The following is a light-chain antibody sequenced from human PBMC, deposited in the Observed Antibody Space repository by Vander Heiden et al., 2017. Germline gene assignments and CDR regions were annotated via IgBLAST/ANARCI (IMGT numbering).Light chain of an antibody. CDR3: QQYNNWPPRT. Sequence: ELVMPLSPATLSVSTGERAPLSRSATQSVRSNLARYQQKPGQAPRLLIYGASTRATGIPARFIGSGSGTEFTLTIISLQSEDFSAYYCQQYNNWPPRTFGQGTKVEIK. CDR2: GAS. CDR1: QSVRSN. V-gene: IGKV3-15*01. J-gene: IGKJ1*01.